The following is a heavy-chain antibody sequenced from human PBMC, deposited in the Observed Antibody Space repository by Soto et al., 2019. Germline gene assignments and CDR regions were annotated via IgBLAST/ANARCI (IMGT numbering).Heavy chain of an antibody. CDR1: GGSIRSNSYY. CDR2: IYYSGST. V-gene: IGHV4-39*01. Sequence: SETLSLTCTVSGGSIRSNSYYWGWIRQPPGKGLEWIGTIYYSGSTYYNPSLKSRVTISVDTSKNQFSLKLSSVTAADTAVYYCASQKSSSSLLSFDIWGQGTMVTVSS. J-gene: IGHJ3*02. D-gene: IGHD6-6*01. CDR3: ASQKSSSSLLSFDI.